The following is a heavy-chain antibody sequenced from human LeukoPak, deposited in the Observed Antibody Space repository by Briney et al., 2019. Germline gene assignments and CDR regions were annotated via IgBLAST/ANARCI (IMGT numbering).Heavy chain of an antibody. CDR1: GGSISSSSYY. D-gene: IGHD2-21*02. V-gene: IGHV4-39*01. CDR2: IYYSGST. CDR3: AKRRGDVGYFDL. Sequence: SEALSLTCTVSGGSISSSSYYWGWIRQPPGNGLEWIGSIYYSGSTFYNPSLKSRVTVSVDTSKNQFSLKLISVTAADTAVYYCAKRRGDVGYFDLWGRGALVTVSS. J-gene: IGHJ2*01.